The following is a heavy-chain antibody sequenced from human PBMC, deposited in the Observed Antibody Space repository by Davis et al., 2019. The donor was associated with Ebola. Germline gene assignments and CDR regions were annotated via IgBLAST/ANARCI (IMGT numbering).Heavy chain of an antibody. CDR3: VRDLRGWGDFDY. CDR1: GYTFTSYG. D-gene: IGHD3-10*01. J-gene: IGHJ4*02. CDR2: INAGNGNT. V-gene: IGHV1-18*01. Sequence: AASVKVSCKASGYTFTSYGISWVRQAPGQGLEWMGWINAGNGNTKYSQKFQGRVTMTRDTSTNTLYMELSSLTSGDTAVYYCVRDLRGWGDFDYWGQGTLVTVSS.